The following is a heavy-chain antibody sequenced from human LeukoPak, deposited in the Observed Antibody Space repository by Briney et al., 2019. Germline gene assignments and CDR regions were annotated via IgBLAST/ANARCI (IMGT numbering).Heavy chain of an antibody. CDR2: ISGGGDST. J-gene: IGHJ3*01. CDR3: AKDQGV. V-gene: IGHV3-23*01. Sequence: GGSLRLSCAASGFTFSSYPIMWVRQAPGKGLEWVSAISGGGDSTYYADSVKGRFTISRDNSKNTLYLQMNSLRAEDTAVYYCAKDQGVWGQGTMVTVPS. CDR1: GFTFSSYP.